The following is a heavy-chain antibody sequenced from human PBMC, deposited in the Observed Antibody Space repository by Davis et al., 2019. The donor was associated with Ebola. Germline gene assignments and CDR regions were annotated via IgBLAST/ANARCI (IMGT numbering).Heavy chain of an antibody. CDR1: GFSLSTSGVG. V-gene: IGHV2-5*02. J-gene: IGHJ6*02. CDR2: IYWDDDK. Sequence: SGPTLVKPTQTLTLTCTFSGFSLSTSGVGVGWIHQPPGKALEWLALIYWDDDKRYSPSLKSRLTITKDTSKNQVVLTMTNMDPVDTATYYCAHSRIVATITTYYYYGMDVWGQGTTVTVSS. D-gene: IGHD5-12*01. CDR3: AHSRIVATITTYYYYGMDV.